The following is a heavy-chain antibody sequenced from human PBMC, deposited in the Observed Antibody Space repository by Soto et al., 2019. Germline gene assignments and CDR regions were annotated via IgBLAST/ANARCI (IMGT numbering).Heavy chain of an antibody. CDR2: ISSDGIYK. CDR1: GFIFSSYG. CDR3: AKAAYSSSSLALTVVDY. Sequence: GGSLRLSCTASGFIFSSYGLHWVRQAPGEGLEWVTVISSDGIYKYYADSVKGRFTISRDNSKNPLYLQMNSLRAEDTAVYYCAKAAYSSSSLALTVVDYWGQGTLVTVS. V-gene: IGHV3-30*18. J-gene: IGHJ4*02. D-gene: IGHD6-6*01.